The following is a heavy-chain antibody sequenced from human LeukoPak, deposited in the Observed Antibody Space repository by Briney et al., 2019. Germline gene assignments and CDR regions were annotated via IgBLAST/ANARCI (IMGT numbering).Heavy chain of an antibody. J-gene: IGHJ4*02. CDR2: INHSGST. Sequence: SETLSLTCAVYGGSFSGYYWSWIRQPPGKGLEWIGEINHSGSTNYNPSLKSRVTVSVDTSKNQFSLKLSSVPAADTAVYYCARGTGTYYYDSSGYYYSYWGQGTLVTVSS. V-gene: IGHV4-34*01. CDR3: ARGTGTYYYDSSGYYYSY. CDR1: GGSFSGYY. D-gene: IGHD3-22*01.